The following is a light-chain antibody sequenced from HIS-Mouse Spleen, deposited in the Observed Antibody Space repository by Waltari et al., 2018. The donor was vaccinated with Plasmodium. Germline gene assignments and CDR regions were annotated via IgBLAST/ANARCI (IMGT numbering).Light chain of an antibody. CDR1: ALPQKY. J-gene: IGLJ3*02. V-gene: IGLV3-10*01. CDR3: YSTDSSGNHRV. CDR2: EDS. Sequence: SYALTQPPSVSVSPGQTARITCPGDALPQKYAYWYQQQSGQAPVLVSYEDSKRPSGIPEMFSGPSSGTMATWTIRGAQVEDEADYCCYSTDSSGNHRVFGGGTKLTVL.